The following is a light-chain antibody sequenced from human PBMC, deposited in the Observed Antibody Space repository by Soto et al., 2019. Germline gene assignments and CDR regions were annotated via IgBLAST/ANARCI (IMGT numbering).Light chain of an antibody. Sequence: SALTQPPSASGSPGQSVTISCTGTSGDIGGYDYVSWYQQHPGKAPKLMIYEVTKRPLGVPDRFSGSKSGNTASLTVSGLQAEDEADYYCSSYAGSNNPYVFGTGTKVTVL. CDR3: SSYAGSNNPYV. CDR2: EVT. CDR1: SGDIGGYDY. V-gene: IGLV2-8*01. J-gene: IGLJ1*01.